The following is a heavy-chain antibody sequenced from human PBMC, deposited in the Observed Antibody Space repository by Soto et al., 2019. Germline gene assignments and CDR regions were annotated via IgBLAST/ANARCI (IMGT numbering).Heavy chain of an antibody. Sequence: PSETLSLTCAVYGGSFSGYYWSWIRQPPGKGLEWIGEINHSGSTNYNPSLKSRVTISVDTSKNQFSLKLSSVTAVDTAVYYCARAYSGSFARHAFDIWGQGTMVTVSS. J-gene: IGHJ3*02. D-gene: IGHD1-26*01. CDR2: INHSGST. CDR1: GGSFSGYY. V-gene: IGHV4-34*01. CDR3: ARAYSGSFARHAFDI.